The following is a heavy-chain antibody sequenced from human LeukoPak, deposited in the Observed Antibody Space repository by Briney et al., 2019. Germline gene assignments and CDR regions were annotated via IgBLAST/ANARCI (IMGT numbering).Heavy chain of an antibody. J-gene: IGHJ6*02. CDR1: GGSISSGGYS. CDR2: IYHSGST. D-gene: IGHD1-26*01. Sequence: SETLSLTCAVSGGSISSGGYSWSWIRQPPGKGLEWIGYIYHSGSTYYNPSLKSRVTISVDRSKNQFSLKLSSVTAADTAVYYCARGGIPLDFWGQGTTVTVSS. CDR3: ARGGIPLDF. V-gene: IGHV4-30-2*01.